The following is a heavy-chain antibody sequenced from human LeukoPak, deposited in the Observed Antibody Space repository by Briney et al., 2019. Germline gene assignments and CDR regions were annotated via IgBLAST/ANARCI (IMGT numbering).Heavy chain of an antibody. J-gene: IGHJ6*02. CDR3: ARELMVVAANIYYYYGMDV. Sequence: SETLSLTCTVSGGSISSSSYYSGWIRQPPGKWLEWIGSIYYSGSTYYNPSLKSRVTISVDTSKNQFSLKLSSVTAADTAVYYCARELMVVAANIYYYYGMDVWGQGTTVTVSS. D-gene: IGHD2-15*01. V-gene: IGHV4-39*01. CDR2: IYYSGST. CDR1: GGSISSSSYY.